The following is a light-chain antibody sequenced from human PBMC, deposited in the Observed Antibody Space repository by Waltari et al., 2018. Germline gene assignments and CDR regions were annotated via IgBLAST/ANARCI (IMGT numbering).Light chain of an antibody. CDR3: QTGGHGTWV. J-gene: IGLJ3*02. Sequence: QLVLTQSPSASASLGASVQLTCTLSRGHSTTVTAWLQKRPEKGPRYLMKVNSDGSNNKGDEIPDRFSGSSSGAERYLTISSLQSEDEADYYCQTGGHGTWVFGGGTKLTVL. CDR2: VNSDGSN. CDR1: RGHSTTV. V-gene: IGLV4-69*01.